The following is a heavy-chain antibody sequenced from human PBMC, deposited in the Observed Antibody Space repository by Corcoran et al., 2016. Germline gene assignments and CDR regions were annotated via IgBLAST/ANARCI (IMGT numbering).Heavy chain of an antibody. CDR3: TIEMATISGYYYGMDF. D-gene: IGHD5-12*01. CDR1: GGTFSSYA. J-gene: IGHJ6*02. V-gene: IGHV1-69*06. Sequence: QVQLVQSGAEVKKPGSSVKVSCKASGGTFSSYAISWVRQAPGQGLEWMGGIIPIFGTANYAQKFQGRVTITADKSTSTAYMELSSLRSEDTAVYYCTIEMATISGYYYGMDFWGQGTTVTVSS. CDR2: IIPIFGTA.